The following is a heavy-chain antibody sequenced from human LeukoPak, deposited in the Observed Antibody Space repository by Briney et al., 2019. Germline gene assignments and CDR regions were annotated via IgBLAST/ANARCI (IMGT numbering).Heavy chain of an antibody. J-gene: IGHJ4*02. D-gene: IGHD3-10*01. V-gene: IGHV4-31*03. CDR1: GGSLSSGGYY. CDR3: ARQGYYGSGSYYNEGYYFDY. CDR2: IYYSGST. Sequence: SQTLSLTCTVSGGSLSSGGYYWSWIRQHPGKGLEWIGYIYYSGSTYYNPSLKSRVTISVDTSKNQFSLKLSSVTAADTAVYYCARQGYYGSGSYYNEGYYFDYWGQGTLVTVSS.